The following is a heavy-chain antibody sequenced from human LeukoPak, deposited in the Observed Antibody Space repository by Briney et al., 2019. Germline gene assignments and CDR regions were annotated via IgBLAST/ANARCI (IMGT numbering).Heavy chain of an antibody. CDR3: ARLTYYYDSSGPY. J-gene: IGHJ4*02. CDR2: IYHSGST. V-gene: IGHV4-38-2*01. D-gene: IGHD3-22*01. CDR1: GSSISSGYY. Sequence: KPSETLSLTCAVSGSSISSGYYWGWLRQPPGKGLEWLGNIYHSGSTYYNPSLKSRATISVDTSKNQFSLKLSSVTAADTAVYYCARLTYYYDSSGPYWGQGTLVTVSS.